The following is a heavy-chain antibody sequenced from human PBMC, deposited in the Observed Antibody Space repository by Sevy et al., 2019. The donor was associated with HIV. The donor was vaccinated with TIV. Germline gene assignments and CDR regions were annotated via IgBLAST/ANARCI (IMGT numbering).Heavy chain of an antibody. V-gene: IGHV3-49*04. J-gene: IGHJ6*02. CDR3: TRDPRGSYYSLYYYYGMDV. CDR2: IRSKAYGGTT. Sequence: GGSLRLSCTASGFTFGDYAMSWVRQAPGKGLEWVGFIRSKAYGGTTEYAASVKGRFTISRDDSKSIAYLQMNSLKTEDTAVYYCTRDPRGSYYSLYYYYGMDVWGQGTTVTVS. D-gene: IGHD1-26*01. CDR1: GFTFGDYA.